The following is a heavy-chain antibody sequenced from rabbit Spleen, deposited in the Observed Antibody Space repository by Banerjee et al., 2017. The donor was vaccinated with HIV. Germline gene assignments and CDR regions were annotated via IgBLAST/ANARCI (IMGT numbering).Heavy chain of an antibody. V-gene: IGHV1S45*01. CDR2: IYTGNGKN. J-gene: IGHJ4*01. Sequence: QEQLEESGGDLVKPEGSLTLTCTASGFTISSSYWMSWVRQAPGKGLEWIGFIYTGNGKNYYASWAKGRFTISKTSSTTVTLQVTSLTAADTATYFCARDGVGGSYFALWGPGTLVTVS. CDR3: ARDGVGGSYFAL. D-gene: IGHD8-1*01. CDR1: GFTISSSYW.